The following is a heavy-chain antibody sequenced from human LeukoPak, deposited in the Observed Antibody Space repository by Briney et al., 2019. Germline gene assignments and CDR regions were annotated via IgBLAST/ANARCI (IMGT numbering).Heavy chain of an antibody. CDR2: IKHDGSET. V-gene: IGHV3-7*01. J-gene: IGHJ4*02. CDR3: ARDAWRKDDY. Sequence: PGGSLRLSCAAAGFTFGNFWMTCVRQSPGKGLQWVANIKHDGSETYYVDSVKVRFTISRDNAKNSLYLQMNSLRAEDTAVYYCARDAWRKDDYWGQGTLVTVSS. CDR1: GFTFGNFW.